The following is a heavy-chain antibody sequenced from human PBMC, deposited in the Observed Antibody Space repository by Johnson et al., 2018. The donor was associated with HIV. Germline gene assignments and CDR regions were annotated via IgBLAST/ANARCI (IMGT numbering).Heavy chain of an antibody. Sequence: VQLVESGGGLVQPGGSLRLSCAASGLIFSRSWIHWVRQAPGKGLVWVSRTNSDGSSTNYADSVKGRFTISRDNAKNTLYLQMSSLRAEDTAVYYCARHYGWGDHWDAFDIWGQGTMVTVSS. V-gene: IGHV3-74*01. CDR3: ARHYGWGDHWDAFDI. CDR1: GLIFSRSW. D-gene: IGHD4-17*01. J-gene: IGHJ3*02. CDR2: TNSDGSST.